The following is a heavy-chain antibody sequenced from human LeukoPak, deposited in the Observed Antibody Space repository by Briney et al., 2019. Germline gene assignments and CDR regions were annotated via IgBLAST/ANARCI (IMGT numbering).Heavy chain of an antibody. Sequence: SETLSLTCTVSGGSISSSSYYWGWIRQPPGKGLGWIGTIYYSGSTYYNPALKSRVTISVDTSKNQFSLKLSSVTAADTAVYYCAREARLYYDFWSGYQGDFDHWGQGTLATVSS. J-gene: IGHJ4*02. D-gene: IGHD3-3*01. CDR1: GGSISSSSYY. CDR3: AREARLYYDFWSGYQGDFDH. CDR2: IYYSGST. V-gene: IGHV4-39*07.